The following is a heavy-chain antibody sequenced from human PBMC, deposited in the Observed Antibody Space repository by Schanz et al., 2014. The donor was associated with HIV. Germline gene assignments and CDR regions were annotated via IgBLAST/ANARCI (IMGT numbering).Heavy chain of an antibody. Sequence: EVQLVESGGGLVQPGRSLRLSCTGSGFNFDDYVMYWVRQAPGKGLEWVSSISDRSDYLHYADSVKGRFTISRDNAKNSLYLQMNSLRAEDTAVYYCATLPTYYGMDVWGQGTTVTVSS. D-gene: IGHD2-21*02. V-gene: IGHV3-21*01. CDR1: GFNFDDYV. J-gene: IGHJ6*02. CDR3: ATLPTYYGMDV. CDR2: ISDRSDYL.